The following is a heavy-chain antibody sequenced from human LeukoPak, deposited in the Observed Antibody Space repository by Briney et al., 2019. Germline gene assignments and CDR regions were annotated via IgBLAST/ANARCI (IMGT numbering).Heavy chain of an antibody. D-gene: IGHD3-22*01. CDR2: ISYSGST. Sequence: SETLSLTCTVSGGCISSYCWSWIRQPPGNGLYCIACISYSGSTKYNPSLKSRVTISVDTSKNQLSLKLSSVTAADTAVYYCAREPGFDSSGYLNWFDPWGQGTLVTVSS. CDR1: GGCISSYC. V-gene: IGHV4-59*01. CDR3: AREPGFDSSGYLNWFDP. J-gene: IGHJ5*02.